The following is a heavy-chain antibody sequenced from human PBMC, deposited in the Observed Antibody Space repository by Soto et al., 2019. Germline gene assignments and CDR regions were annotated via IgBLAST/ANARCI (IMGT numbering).Heavy chain of an antibody. J-gene: IGHJ4*02. Sequence: ASVKVSCKASGYTFTRSGISWVRQAPGQGLEWMGWISTYNGDTNYAQTFQDRVTMTTDTSTSTAYMELRSLRSDDTAVYYCARADRTYHFDYWGQGTLVTVSS. CDR1: GYTFTRSG. CDR2: ISTYNGDT. V-gene: IGHV1-18*01. D-gene: IGHD2-21*01. CDR3: ARADRTYHFDY.